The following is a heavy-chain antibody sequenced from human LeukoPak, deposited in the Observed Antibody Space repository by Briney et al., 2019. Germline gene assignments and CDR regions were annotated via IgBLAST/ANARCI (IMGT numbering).Heavy chain of an antibody. J-gene: IGHJ6*02. D-gene: IGHD3-10*01. CDR1: GFTFSSYA. V-gene: IGHV3-30-3*01. Sequence: PGRSLRLSCAASGFTFSSYAMHWVRQAPGKGLEWVAVISYDGSNKYYADSVKGRFTISRDNSKNTLYLQMNSLRAEDTAVYYCARDGELNYYGMDVWGQGTTVTVSS. CDR2: ISYDGSNK. CDR3: ARDGELNYYGMDV.